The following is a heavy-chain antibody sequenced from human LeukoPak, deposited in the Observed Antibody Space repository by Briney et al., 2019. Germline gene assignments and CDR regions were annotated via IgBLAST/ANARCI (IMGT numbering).Heavy chain of an antibody. Sequence: PGGSLRLSCAASGFTFSSYWMSWVRQAPGKGLEWLANIKQDGSEKYYVDSVKGRFTISRDNAKNSLYLQMNSLRAEDTAAYYCARVPAPIQYYDILTGYSVPPDYWGQGTLVTVSS. D-gene: IGHD3-9*01. J-gene: IGHJ4*02. CDR2: IKQDGSEK. V-gene: IGHV3-7*03. CDR1: GFTFSSYW. CDR3: ARVPAPIQYYDILTGYSVPPDY.